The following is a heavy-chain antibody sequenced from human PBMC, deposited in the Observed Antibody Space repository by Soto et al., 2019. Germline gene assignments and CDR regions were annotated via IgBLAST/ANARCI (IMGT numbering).Heavy chain of an antibody. D-gene: IGHD6-19*01. V-gene: IGHV3-23*01. CDR2: ISGSGGST. CDR3: GKDLRQWLETFDY. J-gene: IGHJ4*02. Sequence: EVQLLESGGGLVQPGGSLRLSCAASGFTFSSYAMSWVRQAPGKGLEWVSAISGSGGSTYYADSVKGRFTISRDNSKNTLYLQMNSLRAEDTAVYYCGKDLRQWLETFDYWGQGTLVTVSS. CDR1: GFTFSSYA.